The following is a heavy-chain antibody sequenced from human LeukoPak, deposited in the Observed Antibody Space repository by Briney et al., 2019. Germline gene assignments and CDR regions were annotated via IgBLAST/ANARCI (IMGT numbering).Heavy chain of an antibody. V-gene: IGHV1-2*02. J-gene: IGHJ5*02. Sequence: ASVKVSCRASGYTFTGYYMHWVRQAPGQGLEWMGWINPNSGGTNYAQKFQGRVTMTRDTSISTAYMELSRLRSDDTAVYYCARVLKRGRLSWYSSGWYGWFDPWGLGTLVTVSS. CDR1: GYTFTGYY. CDR3: ARVLKRGRLSWYSSGWYGWFDP. D-gene: IGHD6-19*01. CDR2: INPNSGGT.